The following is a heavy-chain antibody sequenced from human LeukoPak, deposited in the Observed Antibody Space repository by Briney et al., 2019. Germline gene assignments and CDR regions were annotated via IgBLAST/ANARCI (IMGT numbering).Heavy chain of an antibody. V-gene: IGHV4-39*01. CDR3: ARHPSPVGPQGSDY. CDR1: GFTFSSYA. CDR2: IYYSGST. Sequence: PGGSLRLSCAASGFTFSSYATSWVRQAPGKRLEWIGSIYYSGSTYYNPSLKSRVTISVDTSKNQFSLKLSSVTAADTAVYYCARHPSPVGPQGSDYWGQGTLVTVSS. D-gene: IGHD1-26*01. J-gene: IGHJ4*02.